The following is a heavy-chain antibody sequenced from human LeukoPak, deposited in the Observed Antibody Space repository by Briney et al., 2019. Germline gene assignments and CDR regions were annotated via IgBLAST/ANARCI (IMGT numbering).Heavy chain of an antibody. J-gene: IGHJ3*02. V-gene: IGHV1-69*13. CDR2: IIPIFGTA. D-gene: IGHD2-2*01. CDR1: GGTFSSYA. CDR3: AGLQRYCSSTSCYEGAFDI. Sequence: SVKVSCKASGGTFSSYAISWVRQAPGQGLEWMGGIIPIFGTANYAQKFQGRVTITADESTSTAYMELSSLRSEDTAVYYCAGLQRYCSSTSCYEGAFDIWGQGTMVTVPS.